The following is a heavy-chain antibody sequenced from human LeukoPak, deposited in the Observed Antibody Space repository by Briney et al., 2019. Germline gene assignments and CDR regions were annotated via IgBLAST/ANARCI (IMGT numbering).Heavy chain of an antibody. J-gene: IGHJ4*02. CDR1: GFILSNYA. CDR3: AKPARTDYADY. D-gene: IGHD1-14*01. Sequence: GGSLRLSCAASGFILSNYAMNWVRQAPGKGLEWVSSINGSGDKTYYADSVKGRFTISRDNSKNTLYLQMNSLRAEDTAVYYCAKPARTDYADYWGQGTLVTVSS. V-gene: IGHV3-23*01. CDR2: INGSGDKT.